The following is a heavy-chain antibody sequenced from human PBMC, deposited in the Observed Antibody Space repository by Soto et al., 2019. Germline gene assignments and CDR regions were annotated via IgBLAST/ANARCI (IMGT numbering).Heavy chain of an antibody. Sequence: ASVKVSCKASGYTFTSYGISWVRQAPGQGLEWMGWISAYNGNTNYAQKLQGRVTMTTDTSTSTAYMELRSLRSDDTAVYYCARDWGRRTGYSSSWYVSGYWGQGTLVTVSS. CDR3: ARDWGRRTGYSSSWYVSGY. J-gene: IGHJ4*02. D-gene: IGHD6-13*01. V-gene: IGHV1-18*01. CDR1: GYTFTSYG. CDR2: ISAYNGNT.